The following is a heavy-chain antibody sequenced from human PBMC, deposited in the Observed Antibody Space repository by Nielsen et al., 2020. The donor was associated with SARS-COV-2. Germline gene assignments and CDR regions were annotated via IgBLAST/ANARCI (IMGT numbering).Heavy chain of an antibody. J-gene: IGHJ3*02. CDR3: ARRVGYYDILTGYYWGPNDAFDI. V-gene: IGHV3-23*01. D-gene: IGHD3-9*01. CDR2: ISGSGGST. CDR1: GFTFSSYA. Sequence: GESLKISCAASGFTFSSYAMSWVRQAPGKGLEWVSAISGSGGSTYYADSVKGRFTISRDNSKNTLYLQMNSLRAEDTAVYYCARRVGYYDILTGYYWGPNDAFDIWGQGTMVTVSS.